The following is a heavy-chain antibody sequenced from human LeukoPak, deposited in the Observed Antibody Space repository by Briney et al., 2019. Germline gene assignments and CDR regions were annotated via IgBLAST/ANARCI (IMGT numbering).Heavy chain of an antibody. CDR1: GYSISSGYY. J-gene: IGHJ4*02. V-gene: IGHV4-38-2*02. CDR2: IYHSGST. Sequence: SETLSLTCAVSGYSISSGYYWGWIRQAPGKGLEWIGSIYHSGSTYYNPSLKSRVTISVDTSKNQFSLKLSSVTAADTAVYYCARDRETRGFDYWGQGTLVTVSS. CDR3: ARDRETRGFDY. D-gene: IGHD5-24*01.